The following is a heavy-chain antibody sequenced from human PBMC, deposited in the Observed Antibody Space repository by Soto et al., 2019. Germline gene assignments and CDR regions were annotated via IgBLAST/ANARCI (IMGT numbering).Heavy chain of an antibody. J-gene: IGHJ4*02. D-gene: IGHD3-22*01. CDR2: ISSSSSTI. V-gene: IGHV3-48*02. Sequence: GGSLRLSCAASGFTFSSYSMNWVRQAPGKGLEWVSYISSSSSTIYYADSVKGRFTISRDNAKNSLYLQMNSLRDEDTAVYYCARDDEKYYDSSDLGFDYWGQGTLVTVSS. CDR1: GFTFSSYS. CDR3: ARDDEKYYDSSDLGFDY.